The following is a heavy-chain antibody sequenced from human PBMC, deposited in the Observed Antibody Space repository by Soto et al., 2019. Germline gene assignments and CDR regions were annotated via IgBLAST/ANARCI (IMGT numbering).Heavy chain of an antibody. Sequence: QVQLVESGGGVVQPGRSLRLSCAASGFTFSSYGMHWVRQAPGKGLEWVAVIWYDGSNKYYADSVKGRFTISRDNSKNTLYLQMNSLRAEDTAVYYCATGAGGQWLVRGTSYFDYWGQGTLVTVSS. J-gene: IGHJ4*02. CDR3: ATGAGGQWLVRGTSYFDY. CDR2: IWYDGSNK. V-gene: IGHV3-33*01. CDR1: GFTFSSYG. D-gene: IGHD6-19*01.